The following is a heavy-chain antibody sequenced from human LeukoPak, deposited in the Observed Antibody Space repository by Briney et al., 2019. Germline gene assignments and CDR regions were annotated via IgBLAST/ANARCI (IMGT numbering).Heavy chain of an antibody. CDR2: IRGSGSDM. V-gene: IGHV3-48*01. CDR3: VRDFNWAFDS. D-gene: IGHD7-27*01. J-gene: IGHJ4*02. CDR1: GFTFSGFS. Sequence: GGSLRLSCAASGFTFSGFSLTWVRQAPGKGLEWISNIRGSGSDMYYAASVKGRFTISRDSATNSLYLQMNNLKVDDTAVYFCVRDFNWAFDSWGQGTLVTVSS.